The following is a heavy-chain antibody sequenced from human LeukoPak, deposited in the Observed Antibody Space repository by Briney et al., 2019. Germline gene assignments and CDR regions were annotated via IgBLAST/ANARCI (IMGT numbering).Heavy chain of an antibody. CDR1: GGSISSSSYY. CDR3: ARQIQGAYYDSSGYCAFDI. V-gene: IGHV4-39*01. CDR2: IYYSGST. Sequence: SETLSLTCTVSGGSISSSSYYWGWIRQPPGKGLEWIGSIYYSGSTYYNPSLKSRVTISVDTSKNQFSLKLSSVTAADTAVYYWARQIQGAYYDSSGYCAFDIWGQGTMVTVSS. J-gene: IGHJ3*02. D-gene: IGHD3-22*01.